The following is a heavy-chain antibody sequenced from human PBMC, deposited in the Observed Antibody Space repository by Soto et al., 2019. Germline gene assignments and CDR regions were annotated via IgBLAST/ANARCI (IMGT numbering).Heavy chain of an antibody. D-gene: IGHD3-3*01. Sequence: ASVKVSCKASGGTFSSYTISWVRQSPGQGLEWMGRIIPILGIANYAQKFQGRVTITADKSTSTAYMELSSLRSEDTAVYYCARDLWSGYSMGPFDYWGQGTLVTVSS. CDR3: ARDLWSGYSMGPFDY. CDR1: GGTFSSYT. CDR2: IIPILGIA. V-gene: IGHV1-69*04. J-gene: IGHJ4*02.